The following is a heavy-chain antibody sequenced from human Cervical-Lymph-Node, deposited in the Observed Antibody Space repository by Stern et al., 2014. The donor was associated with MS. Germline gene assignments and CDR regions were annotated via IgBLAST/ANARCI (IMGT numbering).Heavy chain of an antibody. Sequence: EMQLVESGGGLVKPGGSLRLSCAASGFTFSSYSMNWVRQAPGKGLEWVSSISSSSSYIYYADSVKGRFTISRDNAKNSLYLQMNSLRAEDTAVYYCARDREGYSNGWEYYYYYGMDVWGQGTTVTVSS. D-gene: IGHD6-19*01. J-gene: IGHJ6*02. V-gene: IGHV3-21*01. CDR1: GFTFSSYS. CDR2: ISSSSSYI. CDR3: ARDREGYSNGWEYYYYYGMDV.